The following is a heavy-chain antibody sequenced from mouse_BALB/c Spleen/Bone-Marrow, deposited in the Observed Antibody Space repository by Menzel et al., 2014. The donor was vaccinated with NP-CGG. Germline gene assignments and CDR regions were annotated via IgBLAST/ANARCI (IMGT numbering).Heavy chain of an antibody. J-gene: IGHJ1*01. V-gene: IGHV3-2*02. Sequence: EVQLQQSGPGLVKPSQSLSLTCTVTGYSITSDYAWNWIRQFPGNKLEWMGYISYSGSTSYRPSLKSRISITRDTSKNQFFLQLNSVTTVDTATYYCARAEVATRYFDVWGAGTTVTVSS. CDR2: ISYSGST. CDR1: GYSITSDYA. CDR3: ARAEVATRYFDV. D-gene: IGHD1-1*01.